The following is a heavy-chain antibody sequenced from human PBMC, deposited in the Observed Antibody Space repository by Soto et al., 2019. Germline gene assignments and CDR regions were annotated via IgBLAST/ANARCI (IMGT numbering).Heavy chain of an antibody. Sequence: SGTLSLTCTVSGGSISSSSYYWGWIRQPPGKGLEWIGSIYYSGSTYYNPSLKSRVTISVDRSKNQFSLKLSSVTAADTAVYYCARAGGLGAVAVDYWGQGTLVTVSS. V-gene: IGHV4-39*07. D-gene: IGHD6-19*01. CDR2: IYYSGST. CDR3: ARAGGLGAVAVDY. J-gene: IGHJ4*02. CDR1: GGSISSSSYY.